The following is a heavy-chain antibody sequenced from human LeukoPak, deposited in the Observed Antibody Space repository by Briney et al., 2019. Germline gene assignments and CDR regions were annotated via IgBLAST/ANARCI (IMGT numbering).Heavy chain of an antibody. CDR2: INPNSGDT. CDR3: ARGDARQTRLLQAFDY. CDR1: GYTFTGYH. J-gene: IGHJ4*02. Sequence: VASVKVSCKASGYTFTGYHIHWVRQAPGQGLEWMGRINPNSGDTNYAQKFQGRVTITADESTSTAYMELSSLRSEDTAVYYCARGDARQTRLLQAFDYWGQGTLVTVSS. D-gene: IGHD3-22*01. V-gene: IGHV1-2*06.